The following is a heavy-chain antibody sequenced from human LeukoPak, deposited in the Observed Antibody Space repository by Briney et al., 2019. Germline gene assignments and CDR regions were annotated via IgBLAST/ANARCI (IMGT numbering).Heavy chain of an antibody. V-gene: IGHV3-33*01. CDR1: GFTFSSYG. CDR2: IWYDGSNK. J-gene: IGHJ3*02. Sequence: GGSLRLSCATSGFTFSSYGMHWVRQAPGKGLEWVAYIWYDGSNKYYADSVKGRFTISRDSSKNTLYLQMNSLRAEDTAVFYCARRGRGYCSSTSCYAFDIWGQGTMVTVSS. CDR3: ARRGRGYCSSTSCYAFDI. D-gene: IGHD2-2*01.